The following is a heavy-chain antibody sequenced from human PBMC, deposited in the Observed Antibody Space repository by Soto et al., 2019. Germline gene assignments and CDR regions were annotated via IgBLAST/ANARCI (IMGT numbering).Heavy chain of an antibody. CDR1: GYTFTGYY. V-gene: IGHV1-2*02. CDR2: INPNSGGT. D-gene: IGHD3-10*01. J-gene: IGHJ6*02. CDR3: ARDRPVRGVIITEAYYYYGMDV. Sequence: ASVKVSCKASGYTFTGYYMHWVRQAPGQGLEWMGWINPNSGGTNYAQKFQGRVTMTRDTPISTAYMELSRLRSDDTAVYYCARDRPVRGVIITEAYYYYGMDVWGQGTTVTVSS.